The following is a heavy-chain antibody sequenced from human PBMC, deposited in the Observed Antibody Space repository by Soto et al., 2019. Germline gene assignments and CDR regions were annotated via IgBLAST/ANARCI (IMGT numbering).Heavy chain of an antibody. CDR1: GFTFSSYW. CDR2: IKQDGSEK. Sequence: GGSLRLSCAASGFTFSSYWMSWVRQAPGKGLEWVANIKQDGSEKYYVDSVKGRFTISRDNAKNSLYLQMNSLRAEDTAVYYCARVYDFWSRRAYYYYGMDVWGQGTTVTVSS. J-gene: IGHJ6*02. D-gene: IGHD3-3*01. CDR3: ARVYDFWSRRAYYYYGMDV. V-gene: IGHV3-7*03.